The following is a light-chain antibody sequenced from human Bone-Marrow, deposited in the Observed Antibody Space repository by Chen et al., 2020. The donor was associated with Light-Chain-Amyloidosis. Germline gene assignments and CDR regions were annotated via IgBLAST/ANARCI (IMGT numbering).Light chain of an antibody. J-gene: IGKJ1*01. V-gene: IGKV1-12*01. CDR2: GAS. CDR3: QQTDSFPRT. Sequence: DIQMTQSPFSVSASVGDAVTITCRARQDISSHLAWYQQKPGEAPTLLIYGASDSHSDVPSRFSGSGYETDFALTITSLQPEDFASYFCQQTDSFPRTFGQGTKVE. CDR1: QDISSH.